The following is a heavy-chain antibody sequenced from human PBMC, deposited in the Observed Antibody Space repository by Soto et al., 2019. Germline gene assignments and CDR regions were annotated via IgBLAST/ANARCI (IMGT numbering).Heavy chain of an antibody. V-gene: IGHV3-30*18. CDR2: ISYDGNNK. CDR3: SKEGTYGVTTYYFDY. CDR1: GFTFSRYG. J-gene: IGHJ4*02. Sequence: GGSLRLSCAASGFTFSRYGMHWVRQAPGKGMEWVAIISYDGNNKYYADAVKGRFTISRDNSKNTLYLQMHSLRAEDTAVYYCSKEGTYGVTTYYFDYWGQGTLVTVSS. D-gene: IGHD4-17*01.